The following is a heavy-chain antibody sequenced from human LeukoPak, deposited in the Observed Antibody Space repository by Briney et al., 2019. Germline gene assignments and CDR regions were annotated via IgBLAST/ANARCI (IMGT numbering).Heavy chain of an antibody. CDR2: IYPRDSDT. Sequence: GESLKISCKASGYSFTSYWIAWVRRMPGKGLGWMGIIYPRDSDTRYSPSFQGQVTISADKSISTAYLEWSSLKASDTAIYYCARPPLISSWYYFDYWGQGTLVTVSS. J-gene: IGHJ4*02. CDR3: ARPPLISSWYYFDY. CDR1: GYSFTSYW. D-gene: IGHD6-13*01. V-gene: IGHV5-51*01.